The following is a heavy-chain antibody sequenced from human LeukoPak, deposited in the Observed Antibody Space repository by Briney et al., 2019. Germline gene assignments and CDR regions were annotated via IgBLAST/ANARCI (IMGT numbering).Heavy chain of an antibody. CDR3: ARDRLGYCSGGSCYSAYDGFDI. V-gene: IGHV3-33*01. J-gene: IGHJ3*02. D-gene: IGHD2-15*01. Sequence: GGSLRLSCVASGFTFSNYGMHWGRQAPGKGLEWVAVIWFDGSNKFYADSVKGRFTISRDNSKNTLYLQMNGLRAEDTAVYYCARDRLGYCSGGSCYSAYDGFDIWGQGTMVTVSS. CDR2: IWFDGSNK. CDR1: GFTFSNYG.